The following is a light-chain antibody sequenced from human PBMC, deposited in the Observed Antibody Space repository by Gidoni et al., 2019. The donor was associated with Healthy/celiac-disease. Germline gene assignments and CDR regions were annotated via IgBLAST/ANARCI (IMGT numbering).Light chain of an antibody. CDR1: QSVSSSY. CDR3: QQYGSSPRT. V-gene: IGKV3-20*01. Sequence: EILLTPSPGPLSLSPGERATFSCRASQSVSSSYLAWYQQKPGQAPRPLIYGASSRATGIPDRFSGSGSGTDFTLTISRLEPEDFAVYYCQQYGSSPRTFGGGTKVEIK. CDR2: GAS. J-gene: IGKJ4*01.